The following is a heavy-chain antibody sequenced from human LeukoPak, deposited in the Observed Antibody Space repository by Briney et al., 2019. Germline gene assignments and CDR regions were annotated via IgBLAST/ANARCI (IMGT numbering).Heavy chain of an antibody. CDR2: INHSGSA. Sequence: SETLSLTCAVYGGSFSGYYWSWIRQPPGKGLEWIGEINHSGSANNNPSLKSRVTISVDTSKNQFSLKLSSVTAADTAVYYCARHRVDFWSGYFMKAFDIWGQGTIVTVSS. CDR1: GGSFSGYY. CDR3: ARHRVDFWSGYFMKAFDI. D-gene: IGHD3-3*01. V-gene: IGHV4-34*01. J-gene: IGHJ3*02.